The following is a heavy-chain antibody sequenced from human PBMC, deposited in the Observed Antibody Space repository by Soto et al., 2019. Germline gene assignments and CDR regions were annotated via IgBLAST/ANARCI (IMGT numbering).Heavy chain of an antibody. CDR1: GFTFSSYA. CDR2: ISVGGGSP. D-gene: IGHD4-17*01. CDR3: AKEPGADYGDYCDY. Sequence: EVHLLESGGDLVQPGGSLRLSCEASGFTFSSYAMSWVRQAPGKGLKWVSGISVGGGSPYYADSVKGRFTISRDNSKNTLYLQMNSLRVEDTALYYCAKEPGADYGDYCDYWGQGTLVTVSS. V-gene: IGHV3-23*01. J-gene: IGHJ4*02.